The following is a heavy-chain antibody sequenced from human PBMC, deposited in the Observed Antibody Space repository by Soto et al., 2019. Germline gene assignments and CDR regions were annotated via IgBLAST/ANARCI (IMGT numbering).Heavy chain of an antibody. Sequence: QVQLVQSGAEVKKPGASVKVSCKASGYTFTSYFMHWVRQAPGQGLEWMGIINPSDGITTYAQKFQGRVTMTRDTSTTTVYMDLISLRYEDTAVYYCARSLQGTFGDLWGQGTLVTVYS. D-gene: IGHD3-10*01. J-gene: IGHJ4*02. CDR3: ARSLQGTFGDL. CDR2: INPSDGIT. CDR1: GYTFTSYF. V-gene: IGHV1-46*01.